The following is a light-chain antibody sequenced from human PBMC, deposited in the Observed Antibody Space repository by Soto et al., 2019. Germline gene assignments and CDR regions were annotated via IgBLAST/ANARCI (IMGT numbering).Light chain of an antibody. Sequence: QSALTQPASVSGSPGQSITISCTGTSSDVGGYNYVSWYQQHPGKAPKLIIYEVSNRPSGVSNHFSGSKSGNTASLTISGLKAEDEADYYCSSYTSSSTWVFGGGTKLTVL. J-gene: IGLJ3*02. CDR2: EVS. V-gene: IGLV2-14*01. CDR1: SSDVGGYNY. CDR3: SSYTSSSTWV.